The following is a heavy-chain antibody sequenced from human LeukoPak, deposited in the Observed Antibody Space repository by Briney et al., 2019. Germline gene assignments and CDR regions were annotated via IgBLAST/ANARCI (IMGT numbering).Heavy chain of an antibody. V-gene: IGHV1-69*01. Sequence: SVKVSCKASGGTFSSYAISWVRQAPGQGLERMGGIIPIFGTANYAQKFQGRVTITADESTSTAYMELSSLRSEDTAVYYCARDRYCSSTSCYNWFDPWGQGTLVTVSS. J-gene: IGHJ5*02. D-gene: IGHD2-2*01. CDR3: ARDRYCSSTSCYNWFDP. CDR2: IIPIFGTA. CDR1: GGTFSSYA.